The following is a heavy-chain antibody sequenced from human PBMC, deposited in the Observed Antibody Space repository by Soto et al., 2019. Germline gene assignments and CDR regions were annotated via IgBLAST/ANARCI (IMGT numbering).Heavy chain of an antibody. CDR3: ARDPLKYVKGWFDP. V-gene: IGHV3-30-3*01. J-gene: IGHJ5*02. CDR2: ISYDGSNK. D-gene: IGHD2-8*01. CDR1: GFTFSSYA. Sequence: QVQLVESGGGVVQPGRSLRLSCAASGFTFSSYAMHWVRQAPGKGLEWVAVISYDGSNKYYADSVKGRFTISRDNSKNTLYLQMNSLRAEDTAVYYCARDPLKYVKGWFDPWGQGTLVTVSS.